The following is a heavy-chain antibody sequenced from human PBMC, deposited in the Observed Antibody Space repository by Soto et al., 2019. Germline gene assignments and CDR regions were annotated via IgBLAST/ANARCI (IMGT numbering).Heavy chain of an antibody. CDR3: AKSAAGMGFDY. CDR1: GYTFTSYY. CDR2: INPSGGST. D-gene: IGHD6-13*01. J-gene: IGHJ4*02. Sequence: ASVKVSCKASGYTFTSYYMHWVRQAPGQGLEWMGIINPSGGSTSYAQKFQGRVTMTRDTSTGTVYMELSSLRSEDTAVYYCAKSAAGMGFDYWGQGTLVTVSS. V-gene: IGHV1-46*03.